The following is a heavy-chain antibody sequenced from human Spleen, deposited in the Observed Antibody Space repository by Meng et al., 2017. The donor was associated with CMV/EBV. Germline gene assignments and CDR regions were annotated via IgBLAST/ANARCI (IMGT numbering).Heavy chain of an antibody. D-gene: IGHD3-10*01. CDR2: IYWDDDK. J-gene: IGHJ4*02. CDR3: AHQNYYGSGSEYYFDY. V-gene: IGHV2-5*02. Sequence: QITLKGSVPTLVKPTQTLTLTCTFSGFSLSTSGVGVGWIRQPPGKALEWLALIYWDDDKRYSPSLKSRLTITKDTSKNQVVLTMTNMDPVDTATYYCAHQNYYGSGSEYYFDYWGQGTLVTVSS. CDR1: GFSLSTSGVG.